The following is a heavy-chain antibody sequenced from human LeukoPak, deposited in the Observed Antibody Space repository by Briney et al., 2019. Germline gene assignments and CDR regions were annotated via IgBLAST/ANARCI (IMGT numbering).Heavy chain of an antibody. CDR1: GLAFSAYK. V-gene: IGHV3-74*01. D-gene: IGHD2-15*01. Sequence: GGSLRLSCAASGLAFSAYKMHWVRQASRKGPVWVSRISTDGYTTDYADFVQGRFTASRDNTKNTWSLEMNSLRAEDTAVYYCVVGGSPGYWGQGTLVTVSS. CDR2: ISTDGYTT. CDR3: VVGGSPGY. J-gene: IGHJ4*02.